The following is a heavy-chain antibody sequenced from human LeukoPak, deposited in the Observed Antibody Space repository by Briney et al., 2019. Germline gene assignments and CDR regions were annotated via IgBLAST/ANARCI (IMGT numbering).Heavy chain of an antibody. J-gene: IGHJ4*02. D-gene: IGHD3-22*01. Sequence: ASMKVSCKASGYTFTSYYMHWVRQAPGQGLEWMGIINPSGGSTSYAQKFQGRVTMTRDMSTSTVYMELSSLRSEDTAVYYCARERKKDYDSSGYYPLDYWGQGTLVTVSS. CDR1: GYTFTSYY. CDR2: INPSGGST. V-gene: IGHV1-46*01. CDR3: ARERKKDYDSSGYYPLDY.